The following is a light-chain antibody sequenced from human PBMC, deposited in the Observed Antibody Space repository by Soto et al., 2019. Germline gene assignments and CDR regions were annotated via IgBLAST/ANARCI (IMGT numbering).Light chain of an antibody. CDR2: GVS. J-gene: IGKJ1*01. V-gene: IGKV3-15*01. CDR3: HQRQSWPRT. CDR1: QSISNN. Sequence: IVMTQSPATLSVSPGESATLSCRASQSISNNLAWYQHKPGQAPRLLIYGVSTRATGIPARFSGSGSGTEFTLTISSLQSEDFAVYYCHQRQSWPRTFGQGTTVDIK.